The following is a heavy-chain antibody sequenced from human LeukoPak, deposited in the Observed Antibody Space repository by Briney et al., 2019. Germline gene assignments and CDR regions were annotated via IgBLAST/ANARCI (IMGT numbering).Heavy chain of an antibody. D-gene: IGHD6-13*01. CDR2: IGGHETDT. CDR1: GFTFSDYA. CDR3: AKGLGTSSWYYFDY. V-gene: IGHV3-23*01. Sequence: GGSLRLSCAVSGFTFSDYAMSWVRQAPGKGLEWVSGIGGHETDTHYADSVRGRFTISRDNSKSTLYLQMNSLRAEDTAAYYCAKGLGTSSWYYFDYWGQGTLVTVSS. J-gene: IGHJ4*02.